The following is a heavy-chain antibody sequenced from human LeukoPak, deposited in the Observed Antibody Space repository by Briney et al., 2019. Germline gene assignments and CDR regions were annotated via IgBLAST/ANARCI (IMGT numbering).Heavy chain of an antibody. CDR3: ARNRGYCSSTSCSGWVLFFDY. V-gene: IGHV1-2*02. Sequence: ASVKVSCKASGYTFTGYYIHWVRQAPGQGLEWMAWINPNSGGTNFAQKFQGRVTMTRDTSISTAYMELSRLRSDDTAVYYCARNRGYCSSTSCSGWVLFFDYWGQGTLVTVSS. CDR2: INPNSGGT. J-gene: IGHJ4*02. D-gene: IGHD2-2*01. CDR1: GYTFTGYY.